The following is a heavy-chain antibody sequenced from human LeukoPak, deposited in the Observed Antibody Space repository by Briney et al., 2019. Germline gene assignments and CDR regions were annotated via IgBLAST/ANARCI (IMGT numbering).Heavy chain of an antibody. D-gene: IGHD2-2*01. J-gene: IGHJ4*02. CDR1: GGTFSSYA. V-gene: IGHV1-69*06. CDR3: ARAGPYCSSTSCYAEIDY. Sequence: AASVKVSCKASGGTFSSYAISWVRQAPGQGLEWMGGIIPIFGTANYAQKFQGRVTITAYKSTSTAYMELSSLRSEDTAVYYCARAGPYCSSTSCYAEIDYWGQGTLVTVSS. CDR2: IIPIFGTA.